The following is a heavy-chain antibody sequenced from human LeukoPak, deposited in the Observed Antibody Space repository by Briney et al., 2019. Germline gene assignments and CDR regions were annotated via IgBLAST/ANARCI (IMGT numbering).Heavy chain of an antibody. V-gene: IGHV1-8*03. Sequence: GASVKVSCKASGYTFTIYDINWVRQATGQGLEWMGWMNPNSGNTGYAQKFQGRVTITRNTSISTAYMELSSLRSEDTAVYYCARRYYGSGSYDHWGQGTLVTVSS. D-gene: IGHD3-10*01. CDR1: GYTFTIYD. CDR2: MNPNSGNT. J-gene: IGHJ4*02. CDR3: ARRYYGSGSYDH.